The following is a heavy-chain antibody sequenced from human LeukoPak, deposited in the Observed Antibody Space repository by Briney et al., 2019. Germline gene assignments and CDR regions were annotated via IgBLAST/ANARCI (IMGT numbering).Heavy chain of an antibody. CDR2: INPNSGGT. D-gene: IGHD2-15*01. CDR1: GYTFTDYY. CDR3: AREHYSGSASDAFDI. J-gene: IGHJ3*02. Sequence: ASVKVSCKASGYTFTDYYMHWVRQAPGQGLEWMGWINPNSGGTNYAQKFQGRVTMTRDTSISTAYMELSRLRSDDTAVYYCAREHYSGSASDAFDIWGQGTMVTVSS. V-gene: IGHV1-2*02.